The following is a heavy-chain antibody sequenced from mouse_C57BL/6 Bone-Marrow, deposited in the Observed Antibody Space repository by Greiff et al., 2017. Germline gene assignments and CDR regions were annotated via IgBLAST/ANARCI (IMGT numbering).Heavy chain of an antibody. CDR1: GYTFTSYW. CDR2: IDPSDSYT. D-gene: IGHD2-5*01. V-gene: IGHV1-69*01. CDR3: ARIYYSNCGWYFDV. J-gene: IGHJ1*03. Sequence: QVQLQQPGAELVMPGASVKLSCKASGYTFTSYWMHWVKQRPGQGLEWIGEIDPSDSYTNYNQKFKGKSTLTVDQSSSTAYMQLSSLTSEDSAVYDGARIYYSNCGWYFDVWGTGTTVTVSS.